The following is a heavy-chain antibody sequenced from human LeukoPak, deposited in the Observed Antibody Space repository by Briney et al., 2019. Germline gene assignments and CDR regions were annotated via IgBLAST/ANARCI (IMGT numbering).Heavy chain of an antibody. CDR3: ARGARGVTTFSAFDI. CDR1: GGSISSYY. CDR2: IYYSGST. J-gene: IGHJ3*02. V-gene: IGHV4-59*12. D-gene: IGHD4-17*01. Sequence: SETLSLTCTVSGGSISSYYWSWIRQPPGKGLEWIGSIYYSGSTYYNPSLKSRVTISVDTSKNQFSLKLSSVTAADTAVYYCARGARGVTTFSAFDIWGQGTMVTVSS.